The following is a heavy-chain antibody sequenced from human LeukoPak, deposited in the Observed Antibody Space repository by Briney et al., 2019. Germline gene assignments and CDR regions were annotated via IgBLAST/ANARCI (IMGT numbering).Heavy chain of an antibody. CDR2: IYYSGST. Sequence: PSETLSLTCTVSGGSISSSSYYWSWIRQPPGKGLEWIGSIYYSGSTYYNPSLKSRVTISVDTSKNQFSLKLSSVTAADTAVYYCARDLAGTISGWGQGTLVTVSS. D-gene: IGHD5-12*01. J-gene: IGHJ4*02. V-gene: IGHV4-39*07. CDR3: ARDLAGTISG. CDR1: GGSISSSSYY.